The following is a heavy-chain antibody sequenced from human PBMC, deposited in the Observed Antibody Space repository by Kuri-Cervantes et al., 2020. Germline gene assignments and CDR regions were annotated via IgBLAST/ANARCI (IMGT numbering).Heavy chain of an antibody. CDR3: ARTTVTRDFDY. J-gene: IGHJ4*02. CDR1: GFSLSTSGVG. V-gene: IGHV2-5*05. CDR2: IYWDDDK. Sequence: SGPTLVKPTQTLTLTCTFSGFSLSTSGVGVAWIRQAPGKALEWLALIYWDDDKRYGPSLKSRLTITKDTSKNQVVLTMTNMDPVDTATYYCARTTVTRDFDYWGQGTLVTVSS. D-gene: IGHD4-17*01.